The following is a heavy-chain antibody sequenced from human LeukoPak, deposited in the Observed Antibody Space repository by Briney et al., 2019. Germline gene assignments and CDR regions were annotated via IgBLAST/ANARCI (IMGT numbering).Heavy chain of an antibody. D-gene: IGHD3-10*01. V-gene: IGHV3-11*01. J-gene: IGHJ4*02. CDR2: ISGNGGDI. CDR3: VRHAGRAGGQ. Sequence: GGSLRLSCAASGFSFGGHYMSWLRQAPGKGPEWISYISGNGGDIAYADSVKGRFTISRDNAENSLHLQMNSLRVEDTAVYHCVRHAGRAGGQWGQGALIAVSS. CDR1: GFSFGGHY.